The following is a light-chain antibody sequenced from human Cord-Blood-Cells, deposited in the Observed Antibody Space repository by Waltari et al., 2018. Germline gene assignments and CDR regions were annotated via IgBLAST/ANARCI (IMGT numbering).Light chain of an antibody. CDR3: QQYDNPLT. CDR1: QDISNY. CDR2: DAS. J-gene: IGKJ4*01. Sequence: DIQMTQSPSSLSASVGDRVTITCQASQDISNYLNWYQQNPGKAPKLLIYDASNLETGVPSRFSGSGSGTDFTFTISSLQPEDIATYYCQQYDNPLTFGGGTKVEIK. V-gene: IGKV1-33*01.